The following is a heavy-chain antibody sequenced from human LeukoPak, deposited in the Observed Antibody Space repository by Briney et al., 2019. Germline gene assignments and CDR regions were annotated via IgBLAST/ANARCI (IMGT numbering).Heavy chain of an antibody. CDR1: GGSISSYY. Sequence: PSETLSLTCTVSGGSISSYYWSWIRQPPGKGLEWIGYIYYSGSTNYNPSLKSRVTISVDTSKNQFSLKLSSVTAADTAVYYCARHGGYYGSGSSSSGFDPWGQGTLVTVSS. D-gene: IGHD3-10*01. V-gene: IGHV4-59*08. CDR2: IYYSGST. CDR3: ARHGGYYGSGSSSSGFDP. J-gene: IGHJ5*02.